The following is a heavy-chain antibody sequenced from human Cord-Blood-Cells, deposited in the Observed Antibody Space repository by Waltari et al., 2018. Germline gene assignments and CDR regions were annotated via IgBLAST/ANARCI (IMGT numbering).Heavy chain of an antibody. J-gene: IGHJ3*02. D-gene: IGHD6-13*01. Sequence: QLQLQESVPGLVKPSETLSLTCTVSGGSISSSSYYWGWIRQPPGKGLEGIGSIYYSGSTYYNPSRKGRVTISVDTSRNQFSLRLSSVTAADTAVYYCARQSPLVRRAVDIWGQGTMVTVSS. CDR2: IYYSGST. CDR3: ARQSPLVRRAVDI. CDR1: GGSISSSSYY. V-gene: IGHV4-39*01.